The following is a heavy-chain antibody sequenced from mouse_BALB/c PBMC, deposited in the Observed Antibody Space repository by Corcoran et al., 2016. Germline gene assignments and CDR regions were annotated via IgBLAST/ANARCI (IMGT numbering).Heavy chain of an antibody. J-gene: IGHJ1*01. CDR1: GYSFTGYY. V-gene: IGHV1-26*01. CDR3: ARDYDYWYFDV. D-gene: IGHD2-4*01. CDR2: INPYNGAT. Sequence: EVQLQQSGPELVKPGASVKISCKASGYSFTGYYMHWVKQSHVKSLEWIGRINPYNGATSYNQNFKDEASLTVDKSSSTAYMELHSLTSEDSAVYYCARDYDYWYFDVWGAGTTVTVSS.